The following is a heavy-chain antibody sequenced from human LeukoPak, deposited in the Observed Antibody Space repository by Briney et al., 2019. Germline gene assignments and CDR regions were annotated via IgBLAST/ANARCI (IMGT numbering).Heavy chain of an antibody. CDR3: ATVSAAAALDY. CDR2: ISAYNGET. V-gene: IGHV1-18*01. J-gene: IGHJ4*02. D-gene: IGHD6-13*01. Sequence: ASVKVSCKASGFTFANYGFTWVRQAPGQGLEWMGWISAYNGETNYAQTLQGRVTMTTDTSTSTAYMELRSLRSDDTAVYYCATVSAAAALDYWGQGTLVTVSS. CDR1: GFTFANYG.